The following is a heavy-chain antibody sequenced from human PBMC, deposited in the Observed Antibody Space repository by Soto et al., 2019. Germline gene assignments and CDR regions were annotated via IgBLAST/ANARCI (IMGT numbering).Heavy chain of an antibody. Sequence: GGSLRLSCAASGFTFSSYAMHWVRQDPGKGLEWVAVISYDGSNKYYAGSVKGRFTISRDNSKNTLYLQMNSLRAEDTAVYYCARDGGSIEAAAPGSYYYYYYGMDVWGQGTTVTVSS. D-gene: IGHD6-13*01. CDR1: GFTFSSYA. V-gene: IGHV3-30-3*01. J-gene: IGHJ6*02. CDR3: ARDGGSIEAAAPGSYYYYYYGMDV. CDR2: ISYDGSNK.